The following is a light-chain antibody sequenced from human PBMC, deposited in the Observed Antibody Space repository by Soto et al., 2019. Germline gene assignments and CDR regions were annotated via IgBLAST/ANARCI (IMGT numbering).Light chain of an antibody. Sequence: DIQMTQSPSSLSASVGDRVTITCRASQNINNYLDWFQQKPGKAPNLLIYAASSLQSGVPSRFSGSGSGTDFSLTISSLQPEDFATYYCQQSYSGPRTFGQGTKVEI. CDR1: QNINNY. J-gene: IGKJ1*01. CDR3: QQSYSGPRT. V-gene: IGKV1-39*01. CDR2: AAS.